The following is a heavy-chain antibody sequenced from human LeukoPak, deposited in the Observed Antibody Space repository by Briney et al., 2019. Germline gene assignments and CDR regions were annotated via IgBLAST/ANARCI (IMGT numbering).Heavy chain of an antibody. CDR3: AKDRVAAAGIGELEH. CDR1: GFTLNTYA. D-gene: IGHD6-13*01. CDR2: IRGRGDST. J-gene: IGHJ1*01. Sequence: GGSLRLSCAASGFTLNTYAMSWVRQPPGKGLEWVSAIRGRGDSTYYTASVKGRFTISRDNSKNTLCLQMNSLRAEDTAVYYCAKDRVAAAGIGELEHWGQGTLVTVAS. V-gene: IGHV3-23*01.